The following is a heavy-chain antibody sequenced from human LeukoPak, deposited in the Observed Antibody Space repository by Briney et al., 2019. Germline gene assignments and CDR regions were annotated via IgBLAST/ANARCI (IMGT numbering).Heavy chain of an antibody. CDR1: GYTFTSYD. J-gene: IGHJ4*02. CDR3: ARLGDSSSSFDY. D-gene: IGHD6-6*01. Sequence: ASVKVSCKASGYTFTSYDINWVRQATGQGLEWMGWMNPNSGNTGYAQKFQGRVTMTRNTSISTAYMELSSLRSEDTAVYYCARLGDSSSSFDYWGQGTLVTVSS. V-gene: IGHV1-8*01. CDR2: MNPNSGNT.